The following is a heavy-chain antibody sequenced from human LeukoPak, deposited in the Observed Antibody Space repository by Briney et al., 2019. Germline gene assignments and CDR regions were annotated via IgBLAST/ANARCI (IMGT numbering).Heavy chain of an antibody. J-gene: IGHJ4*02. CDR2: IYYSGST. V-gene: IGHV4-59*08. CDR3: ARATRVVTSYYFDY. Sequence: PSETLSLTCTVSGGSISSYYWSWIRQPPGKGLEWIGYIYYSGSTNYNPSLKSRVTISVDTSKNQFSLKLSSVTAADTAVYYCARATRVVTSYYFDYWGQGTLVTVSS. D-gene: IGHD3-22*01. CDR1: GGSISSYY.